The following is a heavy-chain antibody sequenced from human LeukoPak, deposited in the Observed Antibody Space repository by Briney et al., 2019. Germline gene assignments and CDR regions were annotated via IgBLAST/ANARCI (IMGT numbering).Heavy chain of an antibody. D-gene: IGHD3-10*01. Sequence: ASVKVSCKASGYTFTSYDINWVRQATGQGLEWMGWMNPNSGNTGYAQKFQGRVTITRNTSISTAYMELSSLKTEDTAVYYCTTLWFGELYFYYYYMDVWGKGTTVTVSS. CDR2: MNPNSGNT. J-gene: IGHJ6*03. CDR1: GYTFTSYD. CDR3: TTLWFGELYFYYYYMDV. V-gene: IGHV1-8*03.